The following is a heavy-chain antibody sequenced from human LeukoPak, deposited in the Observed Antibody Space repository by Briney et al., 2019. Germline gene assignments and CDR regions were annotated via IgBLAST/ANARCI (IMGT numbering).Heavy chain of an antibody. CDR2: IKQDGSEK. V-gene: IGHV3-7*01. D-gene: IGHD6-13*01. CDR1: GFTFSSYW. Sequence: GGSLRLSCAASGFTFSSYWMSWVRQAPGKGLEWVANIKQDGSEKYYVDSVKGRFTISRDNAKNSLYLQMNSLRAEDTAVYYCANLYSSSWYGGYYFDYWGQRTLVTVSS. CDR3: ANLYSSSWYGGYYFDY. J-gene: IGHJ4*02.